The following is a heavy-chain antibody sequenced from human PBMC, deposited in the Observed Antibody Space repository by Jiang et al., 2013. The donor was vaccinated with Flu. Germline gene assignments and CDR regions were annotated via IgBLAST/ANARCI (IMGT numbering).Heavy chain of an antibody. J-gene: IGHJ4*02. Sequence: GSGLVKPSETLSLTCTVSGGSISSSSYYWGWIRQPPGKGLEWIGSIYYSGSTYYNPSLKSRVTISVDTSKNQFSLKLSSVTAADTAVYYCAREGIAVAGTQFGYWGQGTLVTGLL. V-gene: IGHV4-39*07. CDR1: GGSISSSSYY. CDR2: IYYSGST. D-gene: IGHD6-19*01. CDR3: AREGIAVAGTQFGY.